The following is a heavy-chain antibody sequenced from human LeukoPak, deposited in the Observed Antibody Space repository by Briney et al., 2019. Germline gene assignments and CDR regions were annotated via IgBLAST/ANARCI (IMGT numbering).Heavy chain of an antibody. CDR2: IYYSGST. J-gene: IGHJ3*02. D-gene: IGHD3-22*01. CDR1: GGSISTSNDY. CDR3: ARGSDGDSSGGRDAFDI. V-gene: IGHV4-61*05. Sequence: SETLSLTCTVSGGSISTSNDYWGWIRQPPGKGLEWIGYIYYSGSTNYNPSLKSRVTISVDTSKNQFSLKLSSVTAADTAVYYCARGSDGDSSGGRDAFDIWGQGTMVTVSS.